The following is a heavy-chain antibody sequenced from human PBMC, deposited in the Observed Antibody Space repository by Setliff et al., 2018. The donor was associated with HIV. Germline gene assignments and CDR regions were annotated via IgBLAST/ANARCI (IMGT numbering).Heavy chain of an antibody. V-gene: IGHV4-59*01. Sequence: SETLSLTCTVSGGSIKSYYWSWIRQAPGKGLEWIGYIYYNGNTNYNPSLKSRITISVDTSKNQFSLKLTSVTAADTAVYYCAREIYGGNSRPFDYWGQGTLVTVS. J-gene: IGHJ4*02. CDR2: IYYNGNT. D-gene: IGHD4-17*01. CDR3: AREIYGGNSRPFDY. CDR1: GGSIKSYY.